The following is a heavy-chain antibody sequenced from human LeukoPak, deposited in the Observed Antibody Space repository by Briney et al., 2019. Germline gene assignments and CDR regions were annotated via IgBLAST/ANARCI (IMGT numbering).Heavy chain of an antibody. D-gene: IGHD2-15*01. J-gene: IGHJ3*02. Sequence: SETLSLTCTVSGGSISSGSYYWSWIRQPAGKGLEWIGRIYTSGSTNYNPSLKSRVTISVDTSKNQFSLKLSSVTAADTAVYYCARLGYPDAFDIWGQGTMVTVSS. CDR1: GGSISSGSYY. CDR2: IYTSGST. CDR3: ARLGYPDAFDI. V-gene: IGHV4-61*02.